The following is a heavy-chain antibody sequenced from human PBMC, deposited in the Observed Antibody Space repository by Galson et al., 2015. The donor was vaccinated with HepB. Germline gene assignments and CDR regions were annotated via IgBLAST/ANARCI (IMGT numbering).Heavy chain of an antibody. V-gene: IGHV3-7*03. D-gene: IGHD6-19*01. CDR2: INEHGSEG. CDR1: GFTLSSNW. CDR3: ARDRGWNYLDS. J-gene: IGHJ4*02. Sequence: SLRLSCAASGFTLSSNWMSWLRQAPGKGLEWVANINEHGSEGYYVDSVKGRFTISRDNAKNSLYLQMNSLRVEDTAVYYCARDRGWNYLDSWGLGTLVTVSS.